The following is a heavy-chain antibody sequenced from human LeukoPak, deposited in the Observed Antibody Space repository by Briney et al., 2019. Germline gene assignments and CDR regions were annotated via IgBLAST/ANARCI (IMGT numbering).Heavy chain of an antibody. CDR1: GYTFTSYA. Sequence: ASVKVSCKASGYTFTSYAMHWVRQAPGQRLEWMGWINAGNGNTKYSQKFRGRVTITRDTSASTAYMELSSLRSEDTAVYYCARAGFGELFLRSWGQGTLVTVSS. CDR2: INAGNGNT. D-gene: IGHD3-10*01. J-gene: IGHJ4*02. CDR3: ARAGFGELFLRS. V-gene: IGHV1-3*01.